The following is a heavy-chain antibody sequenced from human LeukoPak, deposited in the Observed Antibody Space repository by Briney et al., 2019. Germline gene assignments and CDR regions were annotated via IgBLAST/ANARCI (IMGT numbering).Heavy chain of an antibody. CDR2: IYYSGST. CDR3: ARVPTSGWYYFDY. Sequence: SETLSLTCTVSGGSISSYSWSWIRQPPGKGLEWIGYIYYSGSTNYNPSLKSRVTISVDTSKNQFSLKLSSVTAADTAVYYCARVPTSGWYYFDYWGQGTLVTVSS. J-gene: IGHJ4*02. V-gene: IGHV4-59*01. CDR1: GGSISSYS. D-gene: IGHD6-19*01.